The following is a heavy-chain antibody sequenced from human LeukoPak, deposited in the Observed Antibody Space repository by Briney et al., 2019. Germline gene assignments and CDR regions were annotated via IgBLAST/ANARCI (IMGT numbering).Heavy chain of an antibody. CDR1: GGSISSYY. V-gene: IGHV4-59*01. D-gene: IGHD6-13*01. J-gene: IGHJ4*02. Sequence: SETLSLTCTVSGGSISSYYWSWLRQPPGKGLEWLGYIYYSGSTNYNPSLKSRVTISVDTSKNQFSLKLSSVTAADTAVYYCARAGYSSPEFAHDYWGQGTLVTVSS. CDR3: ARAGYSSPEFAHDY. CDR2: IYYSGST.